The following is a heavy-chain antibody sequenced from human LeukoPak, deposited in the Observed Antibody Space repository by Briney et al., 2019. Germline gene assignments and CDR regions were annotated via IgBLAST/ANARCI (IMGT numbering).Heavy chain of an antibody. CDR3: AKAGSIRFDY. J-gene: IGHJ4*02. V-gene: IGHV3-23*01. D-gene: IGHD1-26*01. Sequence: GGSLRLSCAASGFTFSGPAIHWVRQAPGKGLEWVSGISGRDGGTYYADSVKGRFTISRDNSKNTLYLQMNSLRAEDTAIYYCAKAGSIRFDYWGQGTLVTVSS. CDR1: GFTFSGPA. CDR2: ISGRDGGT.